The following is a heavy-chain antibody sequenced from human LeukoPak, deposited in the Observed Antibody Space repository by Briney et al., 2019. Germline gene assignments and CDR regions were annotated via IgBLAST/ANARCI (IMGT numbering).Heavy chain of an antibody. CDR2: IWYDGSNQ. D-gene: IGHD3-3*01. CDR3: ARDGSFWRGYPYYFDY. CDR1: GFTFSSFG. V-gene: IGHV3-33*08. J-gene: IGHJ4*02. Sequence: GRSVRLSCTASGFTFSSFGMHWVRQAPGKGLEWVAIIWYDGSNQYYADSVKGRFTISRDNSKNTLYLQVNSLRAEDTAVYYCARDGSFWRGYPYYFDYWGQGTLVTVSS.